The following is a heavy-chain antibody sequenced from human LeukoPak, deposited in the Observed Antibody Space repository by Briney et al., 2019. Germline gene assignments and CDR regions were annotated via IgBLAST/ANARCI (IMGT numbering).Heavy chain of an antibody. CDR1: GFIFSNYG. CDR2: IRSDGSDGSKK. V-gene: IGHV3-30*02. D-gene: IGHD6-19*01. J-gene: IGHJ4*02. CDR3: AKVRGTYSRGYFFDY. Sequence: GGSLRLSCAASGFIFSNYGMYWVRQAPGKGLEWVSFIRSDGSDGSKKYYLESVRGRFTISRDNAKKSLDLQMNSLRAEDTAFYYCAKVRGTYSRGYFFDYWGQGTLVTVSS.